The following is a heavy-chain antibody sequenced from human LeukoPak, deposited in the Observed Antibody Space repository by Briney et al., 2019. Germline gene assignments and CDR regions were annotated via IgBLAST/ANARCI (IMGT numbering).Heavy chain of an antibody. D-gene: IGHD3-22*01. CDR1: GGSISSSSYY. J-gene: IGHJ4*02. Sequence: SETLSLTCTVSGGSISSSSYYWGWIRQPPGKGLEWIGSIYYSGSTYYNPSLKSRVTISVDTSKNQFSLKLSSVTAADTAVYYCARSLRGDFEVVNPHDYWGQGTLVTAST. CDR2: IYYSGST. CDR3: ARSLRGDFEVVNPHDY. V-gene: IGHV4-39*07.